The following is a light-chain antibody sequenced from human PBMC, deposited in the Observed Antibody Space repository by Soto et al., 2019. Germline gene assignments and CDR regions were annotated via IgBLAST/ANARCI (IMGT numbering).Light chain of an antibody. CDR1: QSVSSY. Sequence: EIVLTQSPATLSLSPGERATLSCRASQSVSSYLAWYQQKPGQAPRLLIYDASNRATGIPARFSGSGSGTDFTLTISSLQPEDVATYYCQQTFSNLLSFGGGTKVEIK. CDR2: DAS. CDR3: QQTFSNLLS. J-gene: IGKJ4*01. V-gene: IGKV3-11*01.